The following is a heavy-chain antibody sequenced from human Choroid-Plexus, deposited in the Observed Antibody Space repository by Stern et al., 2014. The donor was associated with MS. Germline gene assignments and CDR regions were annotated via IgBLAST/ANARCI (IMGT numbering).Heavy chain of an antibody. D-gene: IGHD2/OR15-2a*01. CDR2: VSYDGSNK. CDR3: AKDRQYLTYFFDH. Sequence: DQLVESGGGVVQPGRPLRLSCVASGFTFGSCAMHWVRQAPGKGLEWVAGVSYDGSNKYYADSVKGRFTIPRDNSQNTLYMQMSSLRPEDTAVYYCAKDRQYLTYFFDHWGQGSLVTVSS. J-gene: IGHJ5*02. V-gene: IGHV3-30*18. CDR1: GFTFGSCA.